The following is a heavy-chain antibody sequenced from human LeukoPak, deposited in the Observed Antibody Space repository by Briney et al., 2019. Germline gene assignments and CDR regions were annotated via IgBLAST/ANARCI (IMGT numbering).Heavy chain of an antibody. D-gene: IGHD3-10*01. J-gene: IGHJ4*02. CDR2: IKQDGSEK. V-gene: IGHV3-7*03. Sequence: PGGSLRLSCAASGFTFSSYWMSWVRQAPGKGLEWVANIKQDGSEKYYVDSVKGRFTISRDNAKNSLYLQMNSLRAEDTAVYYCAKVSTLWFGEGYFDYWGQGTLVTVSS. CDR3: AKVSTLWFGEGYFDY. CDR1: GFTFSSYW.